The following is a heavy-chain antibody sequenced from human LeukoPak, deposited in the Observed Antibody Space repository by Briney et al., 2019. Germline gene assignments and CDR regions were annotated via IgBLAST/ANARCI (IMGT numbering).Heavy chain of an antibody. CDR1: GFTFSSYW. Sequence: GGSLRLSCAASGFTFSSYWMSWVRQAPGKGLEWVANIKQDGSEKYYVDSVKGRFTISRDNAKNSLYLQMNSLRAEDTAVYYCARDRCSGGSCYYDYYYGMDVWGQGTTVTVSS. J-gene: IGHJ6*02. V-gene: IGHV3-7*01. D-gene: IGHD2-15*01. CDR3: ARDRCSGGSCYYDYYYGMDV. CDR2: IKQDGSEK.